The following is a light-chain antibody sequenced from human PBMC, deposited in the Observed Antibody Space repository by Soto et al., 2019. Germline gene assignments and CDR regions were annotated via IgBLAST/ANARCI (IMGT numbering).Light chain of an antibody. CDR3: GTWDSSLSAGV. V-gene: IGLV1-51*01. CDR2: DNS. Sequence: QSVLTQPPSVSVAPGQKVTISCSGSSSNIGNNYVSWYQQLPGTAPKLLIYDNSKRPSGIPDRFSGSKSGTSATLGITGLQTGDEADYYCGTWDSSLSAGVFGGGTQLTVL. J-gene: IGLJ7*01. CDR1: SSNIGNNY.